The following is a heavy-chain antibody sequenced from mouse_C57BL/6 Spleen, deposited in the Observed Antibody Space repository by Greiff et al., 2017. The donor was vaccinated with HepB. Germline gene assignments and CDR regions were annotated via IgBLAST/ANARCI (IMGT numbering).Heavy chain of an antibody. CDR3: ARVDYGAMDY. D-gene: IGHD2-4*01. V-gene: IGHV1-69*01. Sequence: VKLQQPGAELVMPGASVKLSCKASGYTFTSYWMHWVKQRPGQGLEWIGEIDPSDSYTNYNQKFKGKSTLTVDKSSSTAYMQLSSLTSEDSAVYYCARVDYGAMDYWGQGTSVTVSS. CDR1: GYTFTSYW. CDR2: IDPSDSYT. J-gene: IGHJ4*01.